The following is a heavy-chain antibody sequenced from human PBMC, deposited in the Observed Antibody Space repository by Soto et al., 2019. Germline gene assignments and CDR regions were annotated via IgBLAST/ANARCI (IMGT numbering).Heavy chain of an antibody. CDR2: INHSGST. J-gene: IGHJ5*02. CDR1: GGSFSGYY. V-gene: IGHV4-34*01. CDR3: ARETQLRRSNYFDP. D-gene: IGHD2-2*01. Sequence: SETLSLTCAVYGGSFSGYYWSWIRQPPGKGLEWIGEINHSGSTNYNPSLKSRVTISVDTSKNQFSLKLSSVTAADTAVYYCARETQLRRSNYFDPWGQGTLVTVSS.